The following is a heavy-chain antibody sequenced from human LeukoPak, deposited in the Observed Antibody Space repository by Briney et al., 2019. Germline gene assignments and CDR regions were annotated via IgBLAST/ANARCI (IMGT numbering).Heavy chain of an antibody. V-gene: IGHV3-74*01. CDR2: INSDGSSI. CDR1: GFTFSSHW. CDR3: ARDAVDTANAV. J-gene: IGHJ6*02. D-gene: IGHD5-18*01. Sequence: GGSLRLSCAASGFTFSSHWMHWVRQAPGKGLVWVSRINSDGSSISYADSVKGRFTISRDNAKNTLYLQTNSLRAEDTAVYYCARDAVDTANAVWGQGTTVTVSS.